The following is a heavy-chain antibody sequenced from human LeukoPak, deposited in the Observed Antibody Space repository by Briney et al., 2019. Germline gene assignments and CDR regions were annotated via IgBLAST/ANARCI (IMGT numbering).Heavy chain of an antibody. Sequence: GGSLRLSCAASGFTFSSYSMNWVRQAPGKGLEWVSSISSSSSYIYYADSVKGRFTISRDNAKNSLYLQMNSLRAEDTAVYYCARQLVRGFGFDYWGQGNLVTVSS. CDR2: ISSSSSYI. CDR3: ARQLVRGFGFDY. J-gene: IGHJ4*02. CDR1: GFTFSSYS. D-gene: IGHD6-6*01. V-gene: IGHV3-21*01.